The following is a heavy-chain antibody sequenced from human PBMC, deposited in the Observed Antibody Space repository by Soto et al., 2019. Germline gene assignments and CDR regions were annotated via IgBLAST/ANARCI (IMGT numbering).Heavy chain of an antibody. CDR1: GFTVSSNY. CDR3: ARGTDGAKIRFDP. Sequence: PGGSLRLSCAASGFTVSSNYMSWVRQAPGKGLEWVSSIHPGGDTFYADSVKGRFSFSRDNSKNTVYLQMNSLRVEDTAVYYCARGTDGAKIRFDPCGKGTLVTVSS. CDR2: IHPGGDT. V-gene: IGHV3-53*01. J-gene: IGHJ5*02.